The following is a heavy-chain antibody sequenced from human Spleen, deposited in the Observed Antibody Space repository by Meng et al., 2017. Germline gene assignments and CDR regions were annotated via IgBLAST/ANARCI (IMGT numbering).Heavy chain of an antibody. CDR2: INHSGST. J-gene: IGHJ4*02. D-gene: IGHD3-3*01. CDR1: GGSFSGYY. V-gene: IGHV4-34*01. CDR3: ARGFFRHDFWSGYYTGFDY. Sequence: QGQLQQWGEGLLKPSETLSLTCAVYGGSFSGYYCSWIRQPPGKGLEWIGEINHSGSTNYNPSLKSRVTISVDTSKNQFSLKLSSVTAADTAVYYCARGFFRHDFWSGYYTGFDYWGQGTLVTVSS.